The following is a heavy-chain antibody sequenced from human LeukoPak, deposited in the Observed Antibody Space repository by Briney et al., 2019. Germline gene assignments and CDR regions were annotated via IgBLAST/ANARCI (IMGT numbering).Heavy chain of an antibody. CDR3: ARDPYYDFWSGSYDI. Sequence: PSQTLSLTCTVSGGSISSYYWSWIRQPAGKGLEWIGRIYTSGSTNYNPSLKSRVTMSVDTSKNQFSLKLSSVTAADTAVYYCARDPYYDFWSGSYDIWGQGTMVTVSS. J-gene: IGHJ3*02. D-gene: IGHD3-3*01. CDR2: IYTSGST. V-gene: IGHV4-4*07. CDR1: GGSISSYY.